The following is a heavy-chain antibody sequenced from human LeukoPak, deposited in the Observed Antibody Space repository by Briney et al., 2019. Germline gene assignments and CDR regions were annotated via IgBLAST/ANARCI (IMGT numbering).Heavy chain of an antibody. Sequence: GGSLRLSCAASGFIFTNYFMSWVRQAPGKGLEWVASIKHDGSEKYYVDSVRGRFTISRDNTMNSLYLQMSSLRAEDTAVYYCAKKGATTGDFDYWGQGTLVTVSS. CDR1: GFIFTNYF. J-gene: IGHJ4*02. D-gene: IGHD1-26*01. CDR3: AKKGATTGDFDY. CDR2: IKHDGSEK. V-gene: IGHV3-7*01.